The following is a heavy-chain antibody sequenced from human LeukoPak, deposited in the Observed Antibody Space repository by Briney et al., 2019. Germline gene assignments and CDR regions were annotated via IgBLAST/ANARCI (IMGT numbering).Heavy chain of an antibody. D-gene: IGHD1-26*01. CDR1: GYTFTSYY. V-gene: IGHV1-46*01. Sequence: ASVKVSCKASGYTFTSYYMHWVRQAPGQGLEWMGIINPSGGSTSYAQKFQGRVTITADKSTSTAYMELSSLRSEDTAVYYCTRTPLGVGASDYFDYWGQGTLVTVSS. CDR3: TRTPLGVGASDYFDY. CDR2: INPSGGST. J-gene: IGHJ4*02.